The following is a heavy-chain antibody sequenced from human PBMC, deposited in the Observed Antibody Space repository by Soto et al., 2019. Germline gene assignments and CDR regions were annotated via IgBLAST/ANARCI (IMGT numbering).Heavy chain of an antibody. V-gene: IGHV3-30-3*01. D-gene: IGHD2-2*01. Sequence: GGSLRLSCAASGFTFSSYAMNWVRQAPGKGLEWVALISYDGSNKYYADSVKGRFTISRDSSKNTLYLQMNSLRAADTAVYYCGRCSSTSCHLGSDYRGQGTRVTSPQ. J-gene: IGHJ4*01. CDR3: GRCSSTSCHLGSDY. CDR1: GFTFSSYA. CDR2: ISYDGSNK.